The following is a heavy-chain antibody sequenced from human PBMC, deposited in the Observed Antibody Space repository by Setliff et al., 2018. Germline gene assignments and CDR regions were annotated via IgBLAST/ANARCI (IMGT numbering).Heavy chain of an antibody. CDR3: ARGGGGHIVVATFDFDI. CDR2: SSTTGRYR. Sequence: GSLRLSCVASGFTFSDHSMNWVRQAPGKGLEWVSSSSTTGRYRFYADSVEGRFTVSRDNTKNSLYLEMNGLRADDTAVYYWARGGGGHIVVATFDFDIWGQGTKVTVSS. J-gene: IGHJ3*02. V-gene: IGHV3-21*01. D-gene: IGHD2-21*01. CDR1: GFTFSDHS.